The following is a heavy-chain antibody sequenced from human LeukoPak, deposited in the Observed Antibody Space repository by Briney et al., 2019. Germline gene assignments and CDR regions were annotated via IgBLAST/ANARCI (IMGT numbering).Heavy chain of an antibody. CDR2: IKQDGSEK. CDR3: ARVEWMGRMDY. D-gene: IGHD3-3*01. J-gene: IGHJ4*02. V-gene: IGHV3-7*04. Sequence: GGSLRLSCAASGFTFSRYWMSWVRQAPGKGLEWVANIKQDGSEKYYVDSVKGRFTISRDNAKNSLYLQMNSLRAEDTAVYYCARVEWMGRMDYWGQGTLITVSS. CDR1: GFTFSRYW.